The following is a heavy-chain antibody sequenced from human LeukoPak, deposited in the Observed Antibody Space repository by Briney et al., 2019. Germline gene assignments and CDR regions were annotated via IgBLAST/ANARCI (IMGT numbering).Heavy chain of an antibody. CDR3: ARDDGYYDSSGYFFGDHFDH. J-gene: IGHJ4*02. D-gene: IGHD3-22*01. V-gene: IGHV3-30*04. CDR2: ILYDGTNK. Sequence: GGSLRLSCVDSGFTFSSYEMNWVHQAPGKGLEWVAVILYDGTNKYYAESVKGRFTISRDNPKNTLYLQMNSLRAEDTAVYYCARDDGYYDSSGYFFGDHFDHWGQGTLVTVPS. CDR1: GFTFSSYE.